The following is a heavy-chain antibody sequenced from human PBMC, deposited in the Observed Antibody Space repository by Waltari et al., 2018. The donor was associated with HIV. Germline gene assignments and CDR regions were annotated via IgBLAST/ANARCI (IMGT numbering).Heavy chain of an antibody. CDR1: GYNFATFD. CDR2: MSINSGNA. V-gene: IGHV1-8*01. CDR3: VTSRPGAVFGDF. Sequence: QAQLVQSGAEVRKPGASVKVHCTASGYNFATFDINWVRRAPGQGLEWMGWMSINSGNAGYGQRFKGRVTLTRDTSIDTAYMELHSLTPQDTAVYYCVTSRPGAVFGDFWGQGTPVMVSS. J-gene: IGHJ4*02. D-gene: IGHD3-3*01.